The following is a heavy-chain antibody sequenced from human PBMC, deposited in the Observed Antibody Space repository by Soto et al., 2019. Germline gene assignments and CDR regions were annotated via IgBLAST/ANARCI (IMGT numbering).Heavy chain of an antibody. D-gene: IGHD4-17*01. CDR3: ARASMTTIAMDV. CDR2: IYYTGTI. CDR1: GGSMSTYY. V-gene: IGHV4-59*01. J-gene: IGHJ6*02. Sequence: SETLSLTFTVSGGSMSTYYWTWIRKLPGKGLEWIGYIYYTGTINYNPSLKSRVTISVDTSKNQFSLKLTSVTAADTAVYYCARASMTTIAMDVWGRGTTVTVSS.